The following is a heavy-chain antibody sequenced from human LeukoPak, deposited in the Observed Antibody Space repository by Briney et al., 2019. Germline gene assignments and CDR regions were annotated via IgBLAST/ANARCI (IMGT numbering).Heavy chain of an antibody. Sequence: PSETLSLTCSVSGGSIRRYYWSWIRQPPGKGVEWIGYIYYSGSTNYNPSLKSRVTISVDTSKNQVSLKLSSVTAADTAVYYCAREFGELFGTYGMDVWGQGTTVTVSS. J-gene: IGHJ6*02. D-gene: IGHD3-10*01. CDR2: IYYSGST. V-gene: IGHV4-59*01. CDR1: GGSIRRYY. CDR3: AREFGELFGTYGMDV.